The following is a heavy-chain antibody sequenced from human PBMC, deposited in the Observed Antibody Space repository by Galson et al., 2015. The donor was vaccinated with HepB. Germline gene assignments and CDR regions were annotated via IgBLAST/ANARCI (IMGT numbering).Heavy chain of an antibody. CDR1: GYTFTSYY. CDR3: ARDVVVVPAAVYGMDV. CDR2: INPSGGST. Sequence: SVKVSCKASGYTFTSYYMHWVRQAPGQGLEWMGIINPSGGSTSYAQKFQGRVTMTRDTSTSTVYMELSSLRSEDTAVYYCARDVVVVPAAVYGMDVWGQGTTVTVSS. D-gene: IGHD2-2*01. J-gene: IGHJ6*02. V-gene: IGHV1-46*01.